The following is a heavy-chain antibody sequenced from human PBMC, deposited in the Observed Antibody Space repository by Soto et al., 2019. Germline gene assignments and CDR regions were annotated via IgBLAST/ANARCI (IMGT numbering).Heavy chain of an antibody. V-gene: IGHV2-5*02. CDR1: GFALSTSGVG. CDR3: APTYYYDSSGYYYVHP. Sequence: QITLKESGPTLVKPTQTRTLTCTFSGFALSTSGVGVGWIRQPPGKALEWLALIYWDDDKRYSPSLKSRLTITKDTSKNQVVLTMTNMDPVDTATYYCAPTYYYDSSGYYYVHPWGQGTLVTVSS. J-gene: IGHJ5*02. CDR2: IYWDDDK. D-gene: IGHD3-22*01.